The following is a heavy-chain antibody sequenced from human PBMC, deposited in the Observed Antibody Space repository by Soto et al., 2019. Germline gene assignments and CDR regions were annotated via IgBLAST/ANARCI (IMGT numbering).Heavy chain of an antibody. Sequence: PSETLSLTCTVSGGSISSSSYYWGWIRQPPGKGLEWIGSIYYSGSTYYNPSLKSRVTISVDTSKNQFSLKLSSVTAADTAVYYCARRVGQLVHGAGYFQHWGQGTLVTVSS. V-gene: IGHV4-39*01. CDR2: IYYSGST. CDR1: GGSISSSSYY. J-gene: IGHJ1*01. CDR3: ARRVGQLVHGAGYFQH. D-gene: IGHD6-13*01.